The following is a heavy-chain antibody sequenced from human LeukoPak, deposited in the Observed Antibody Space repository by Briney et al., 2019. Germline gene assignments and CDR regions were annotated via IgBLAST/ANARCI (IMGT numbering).Heavy chain of an antibody. D-gene: IGHD3-22*01. CDR2: IYHGGRT. CDR1: GGYISSTSYL. CDR3: ARQIPDERGYYQYYFDY. Sequence: PSETLSLTCTVSGGYISSTSYLWGWVRQPPGEGLEWIGSIYHGGRTFYNPSLKSRVTVSADTSKNRISLTVRSVTAADTAVYYCARQIPDERGYYQYYFDYWGQGTLVTVSS. J-gene: IGHJ4*02. V-gene: IGHV4-39*01.